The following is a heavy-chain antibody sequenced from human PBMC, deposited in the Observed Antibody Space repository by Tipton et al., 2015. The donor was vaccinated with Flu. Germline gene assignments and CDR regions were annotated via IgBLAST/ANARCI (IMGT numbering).Heavy chain of an antibody. CDR3: ARVAGYSGSYRDAFDI. V-gene: IGHV4-4*07. CDR1: GGSISSYY. J-gene: IGHJ3*02. Sequence: TLSLTCTVSGGSISSYYWSWIRQPAGKGLEWIGRIYTSGSTNYNPPLKSRVTMSVDTSKNQFSLKLSSVTAADTAVYYCARVAGYSGSYRDAFDIWGQGTMVTVSS. CDR2: IYTSGST. D-gene: IGHD1-26*01.